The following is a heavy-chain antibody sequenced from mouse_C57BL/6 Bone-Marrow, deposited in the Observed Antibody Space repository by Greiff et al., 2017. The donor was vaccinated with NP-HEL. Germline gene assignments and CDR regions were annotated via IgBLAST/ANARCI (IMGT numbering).Heavy chain of an antibody. V-gene: IGHV1-64*01. CDR3: ARRRRQLWFAY. D-gene: IGHD3-2*01. J-gene: IGHJ3*01. CDR1: GYTFTSYW. Sequence: VQLQQPGAELVKPGASVKLSCKASGYTFTSYWMHWVKQRPGQGLEWIGMIHPNSGSTNYNEKFKSKATLTVDKSSSTAYMQLSSLTSEDSAVYDCARRRRQLWFAYGGQGTVVTVSA. CDR2: IHPNSGST.